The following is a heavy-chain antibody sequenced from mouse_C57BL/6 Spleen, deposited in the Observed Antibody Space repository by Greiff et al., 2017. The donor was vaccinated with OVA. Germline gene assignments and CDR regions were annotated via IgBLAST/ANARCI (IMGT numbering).Heavy chain of an antibody. CDR1: GYTFTSYW. Sequence: VPLQQPGAELVKPGASVKLSCKASGYTFTSYWMHWVKQRPGQGLEWIGMIHPNSGSTNYNEKFKSKATLTVDKSSSTAYMQLSSLTSEDSAVYYCAREHSNYVDYWGQGTTLTVSS. V-gene: IGHV1-64*01. J-gene: IGHJ2*01. CDR3: AREHSNYVDY. CDR2: IHPNSGST. D-gene: IGHD2-5*01.